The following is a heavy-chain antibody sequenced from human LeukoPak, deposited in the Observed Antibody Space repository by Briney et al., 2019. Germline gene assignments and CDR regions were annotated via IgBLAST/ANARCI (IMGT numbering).Heavy chain of an antibody. CDR1: GFTFGTYA. D-gene: IGHD3-10*01. J-gene: IGHJ4*02. CDR2: ISVSGDST. Sequence: GGSLRLSCAASGFTFGTYAMTWVRQAPGKGLEWVSSISVSGDSTYYADSVKGRFTISRDNAKNSLYLQMNSLRDEDTAVYYCARATNYGSGLTRNFDYWGQGTLVTVSS. V-gene: IGHV3-23*01. CDR3: ARATNYGSGLTRNFDY.